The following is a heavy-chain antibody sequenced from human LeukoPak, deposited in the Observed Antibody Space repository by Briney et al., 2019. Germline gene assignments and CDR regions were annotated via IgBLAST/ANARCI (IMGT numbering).Heavy chain of an antibody. CDR1: GFTFSSYA. Sequence: GGSLRLSCAASGFTFSSYAMSWVRQAPGKELEWVSAISGSGGSTYYADSVKGRFTISRDNSKNTLYLQMNSLRAEDTAVYYCAKVVSVVVPAAYLGYWGQGTLVTVSS. V-gene: IGHV3-23*01. CDR3: AKVVSVVVPAAYLGY. CDR2: ISGSGGST. D-gene: IGHD2-2*01. J-gene: IGHJ4*02.